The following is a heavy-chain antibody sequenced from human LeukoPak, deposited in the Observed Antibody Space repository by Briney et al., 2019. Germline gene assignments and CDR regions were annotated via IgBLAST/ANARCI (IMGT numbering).Heavy chain of an antibody. Sequence: SETLSLTCAVYGGSFSGYYWSWIRQPPGKGLEWIGEINHSGNTNYNPSLKSRVTISVDTSKNQFSLKLTSVTAADTAVYYCARHVSTGWSPFDYWGQGTLVTVSS. CDR1: GGSFSGYY. CDR2: INHSGNT. D-gene: IGHD6-19*01. CDR3: ARHVSTGWSPFDY. V-gene: IGHV4-34*01. J-gene: IGHJ4*02.